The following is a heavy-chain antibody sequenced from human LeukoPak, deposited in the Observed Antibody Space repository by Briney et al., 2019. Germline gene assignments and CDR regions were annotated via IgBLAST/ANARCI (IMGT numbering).Heavy chain of an antibody. V-gene: IGHV3-30*18. CDR2: ISSDGSID. Sequence: GGSLRLSCAASGFTFSNYGMHWVRQAPGKGLEWVAVISSDGSIDYYADSVRGRFTVSRDNSKNTLYLQMNSLRAEDTAVYYCAKGSGSPYDYWGQGTLVTVSS. CDR1: GFTFSNYG. J-gene: IGHJ4*02. CDR3: AKGSGSPYDY. D-gene: IGHD5-12*01.